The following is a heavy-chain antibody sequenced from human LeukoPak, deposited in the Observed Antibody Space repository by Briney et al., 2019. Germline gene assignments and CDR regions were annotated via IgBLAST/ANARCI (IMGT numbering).Heavy chain of an antibody. J-gene: IGHJ4*02. CDR2: ISSSSSYI. CDR1: GFTFSSYT. Sequence: PGGSLRLSCAASGFTFSSYTMNWVRQAPGKGLEWVSSISSSSSYIYYADSVKGRFTISRDNAKNSLYLQMNSLRAEDTAVYYCAGDFEARATLSLTSDYWGQGTLVTVSS. V-gene: IGHV3-21*01. CDR3: AGDFEARATLSLTSDY. D-gene: IGHD1-26*01.